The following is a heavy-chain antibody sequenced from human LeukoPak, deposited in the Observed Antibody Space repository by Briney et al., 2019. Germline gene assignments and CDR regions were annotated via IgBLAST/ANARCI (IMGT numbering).Heavy chain of an antibody. CDR2: INPNSGGT. CDR1: GYTFTGYY. CDR3: ARARTTGTTDDAFDI. D-gene: IGHD1-1*01. V-gene: IGHV1-2*02. Sequence: GVSVKVSCKASGYTFTGYYMHWVRQAPGQGLEWMGWINPNSGGTNYAQKFQGRVTMTRDTSISTAYMELSRLRSDDTAVYYCARARTTGTTDDAFDIWGQGTMVTVSS. J-gene: IGHJ3*02.